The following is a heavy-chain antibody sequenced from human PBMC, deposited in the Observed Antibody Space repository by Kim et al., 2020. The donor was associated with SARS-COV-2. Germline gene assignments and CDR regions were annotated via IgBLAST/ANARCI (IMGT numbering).Heavy chain of an antibody. CDR3: ARDSRITIFGVAPPGYYYAMDV. J-gene: IGHJ6*02. V-gene: IGHV1-46*01. Sequence: ASVKVSCKASGYTFTTYYMHWVRQAPGQGLEWVGIIYPSGGSTSYAQKFQGRVTMTRDTSTSTVYMELSSLRSEDTAVYYCARDSRITIFGVAPPGYYYAMDVGGQGTTDTVSS. CDR2: IYPSGGST. D-gene: IGHD3-3*01. CDR1: GYTFTTYY.